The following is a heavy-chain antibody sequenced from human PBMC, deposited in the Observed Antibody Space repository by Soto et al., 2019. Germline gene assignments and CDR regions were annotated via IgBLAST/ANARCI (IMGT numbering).Heavy chain of an antibody. Sequence: VQLVESGGGLIQPGGSLRLSCAASGFTVSNNHMTWVRQAAGKGLELVSFVHGGGSTSYADSVKGRFTISRDNSKTTLYLQMDSLRAEATALYYCAGRLTTAASLAYWGRGTLVTVSS. D-gene: IGHD3-16*01. V-gene: IGHV3-53*01. CDR3: AGRLTTAASLAY. CDR1: GFTVSNNH. J-gene: IGHJ4*02. CDR2: VHGGGST.